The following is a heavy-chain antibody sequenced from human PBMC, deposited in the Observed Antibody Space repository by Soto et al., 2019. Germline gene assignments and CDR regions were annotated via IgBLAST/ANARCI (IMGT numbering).Heavy chain of an antibody. D-gene: IGHD3-16*01. J-gene: IGHJ4*02. CDR3: ARHGGYYFHY. V-gene: IGHV4-34*01. Sequence: QVQLQQWGAGLLKPSETLSVTCAVYGGSFSGYYWSWIRQPPGKGLEWIGEIGHGGGTIYNPSLETRVTITEDSSNNQFSLKVNSVTAADTAVYYCARHGGYYFHYWGQGAPVTVSS. CDR2: IGHGGGT. CDR1: GGSFSGYY.